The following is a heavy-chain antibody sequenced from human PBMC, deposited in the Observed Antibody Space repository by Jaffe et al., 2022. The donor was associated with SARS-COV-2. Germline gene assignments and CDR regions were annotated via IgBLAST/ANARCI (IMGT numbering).Heavy chain of an antibody. J-gene: IGHJ3*02. CDR2: INPSGGST. Sequence: QVQLVQSGAEVKKPGASVKVSCKASGYTFTSYYMHWVRQAPGQGLEWMGIINPSGGSTSYAQKLQGRVTMTRDTSTSTVYMELSSLRSEDTAVYYCAREGVGTDAFDIWGQGTMVTVSS. D-gene: IGHD1-1*01. CDR3: AREGVGTDAFDI. V-gene: IGHV1-46*04. CDR1: GYTFTSYY.